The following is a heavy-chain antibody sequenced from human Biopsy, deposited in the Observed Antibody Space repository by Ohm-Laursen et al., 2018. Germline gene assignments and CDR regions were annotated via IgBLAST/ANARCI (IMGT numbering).Heavy chain of an antibody. J-gene: IGHJ5*02. V-gene: IGHV4-4*07. Sequence: TLSLTCTVSGGYVSHYYWTWIRQPAGQGLEWIGRIYITGETDYNPSLKSRVTMSVDSSKKQFSLKLKSVTAADTAIYYCARAPPLIRGVVESWFDPWGQGILVTVSS. CDR2: IYITGET. CDR3: ARAPPLIRGVVESWFDP. D-gene: IGHD3-10*01. CDR1: GGYVSHYY.